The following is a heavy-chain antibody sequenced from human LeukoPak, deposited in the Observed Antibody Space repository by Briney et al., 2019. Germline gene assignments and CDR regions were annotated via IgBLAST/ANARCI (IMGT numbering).Heavy chain of an antibody. D-gene: IGHD3-3*01. CDR2: INPSGGST. CDR3: ASPVKYYDTWSGYPPFDY. V-gene: IGHV1-46*01. CDR1: GYTFTSYY. Sequence: ASVKVSCKASGYTFTSYYMHWVRQAPGQGLEWMGMINPSGGSTSYAQKFQGRVTITADESTSTAYMELSSLRSEDTAIYYCASPVKYYDTWSGYPPFDYWGQGTLVTVSS. J-gene: IGHJ4*02.